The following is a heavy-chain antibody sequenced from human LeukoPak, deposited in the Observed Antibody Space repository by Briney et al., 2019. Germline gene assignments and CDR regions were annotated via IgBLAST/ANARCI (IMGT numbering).Heavy chain of an antibody. J-gene: IGHJ4*02. CDR3: ARIGRYYYDSSGYYYLDY. V-gene: IGHV4-59*01. CDR1: GGSISSYY. D-gene: IGHD3-22*01. CDR2: IYYSGST. Sequence: SETLSLTCTVCGGSISSYYWSWIRQPPGKGLEWIGYIYYSGSTNYNPSLKSRVTISVDTSKNQFSLKLSSVTAADTAVYYCARIGRYYYDSSGYYYLDYWGQGTLVTVSS.